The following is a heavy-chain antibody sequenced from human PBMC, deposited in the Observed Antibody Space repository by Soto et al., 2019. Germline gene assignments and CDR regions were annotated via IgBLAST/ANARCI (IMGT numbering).Heavy chain of an antibody. Sequence: PGGSLRLSCAASGFSVSTNFMNWVRQAPGKGLQWVSVIYNDGSTFYADSVKGRFTISRDNSKNTVYLQMNRLRADDTAMYYCARDGGLNTAWGRGTLVTVSS. CDR2: IYNDGST. J-gene: IGHJ5*02. CDR3: ARDGGLNTA. V-gene: IGHV3-53*01. D-gene: IGHD2-15*01. CDR1: GFSVSTNF.